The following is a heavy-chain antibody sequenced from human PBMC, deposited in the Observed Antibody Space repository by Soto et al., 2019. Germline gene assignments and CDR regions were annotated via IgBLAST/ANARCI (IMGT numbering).Heavy chain of an antibody. D-gene: IGHD3-10*01. J-gene: IGHJ4*02. CDR3: ARDERFGELLSNGPFDY. Sequence: GWSLRLSFAASGFTFSSYEMNWVRQAPGKGLEWVSYISISGSTIYYADSVKGRFTISRDNAKNSLYLQMNSLRAEDTAVYYCARDERFGELLSNGPFDYWGQGTLVTVSS. CDR2: ISISGSTI. V-gene: IGHV3-48*03. CDR1: GFTFSSYE.